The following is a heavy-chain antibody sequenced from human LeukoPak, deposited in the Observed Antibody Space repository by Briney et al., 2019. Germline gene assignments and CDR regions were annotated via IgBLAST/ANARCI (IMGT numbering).Heavy chain of an antibody. Sequence: ASVKVSCKASGYTFTSYGISWVRQAPGQGLEWMGWISAYNGNTNYAQKLQGRVTMTTDTPTSTAYMELSSLRSEDTAVYYCATVKEDGPGPGWGQGTLVTVSS. CDR2: ISAYNGNT. V-gene: IGHV1-18*01. J-gene: IGHJ4*02. CDR1: GYTFTSYG. CDR3: ATVKEDGPGPG.